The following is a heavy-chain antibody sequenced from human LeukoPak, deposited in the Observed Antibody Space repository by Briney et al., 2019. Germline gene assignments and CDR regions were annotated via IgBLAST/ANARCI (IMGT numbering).Heavy chain of an antibody. CDR2: ISGYNGDT. Sequence: ASVKVSCKASGYIFSNYGISWVRQAHGQGLEWMGWISGYNGDTNYAQKFQGRVTMTTDTSTSTAYLDLRSLRSDDTAVYYCATLSGGQVSGTSSPARKRRMLLPPTAVPSGPTYYYYMDVWGKGTTVTVSS. V-gene: IGHV1-18*01. D-gene: IGHD3-22*01. CDR3: ATLSGGQVSGTSSPARKRRMLLPPTAVPSGPTYYYYMDV. J-gene: IGHJ6*03. CDR1: GYIFSNYG.